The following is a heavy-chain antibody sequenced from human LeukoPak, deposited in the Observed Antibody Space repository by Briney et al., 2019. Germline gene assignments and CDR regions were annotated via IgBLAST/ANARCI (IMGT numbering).Heavy chain of an antibody. V-gene: IGHV4-34*01. CDR1: AGSLGTFY. Sequence: SETLSLTCLLYAGSLGTFYCTCISQPPGKGLEWIGEINHSGSSNYNSSLRSRVTISVDTSYKQYSLRLSSLTAADTAVYYCAPVYDRESSYVSGRWCDPWGQGTRVTVSS. J-gene: IGHJ5*02. D-gene: IGHD3-22*01. CDR2: INHSGSS. CDR3: APVYDRESSYVSGRWCDP.